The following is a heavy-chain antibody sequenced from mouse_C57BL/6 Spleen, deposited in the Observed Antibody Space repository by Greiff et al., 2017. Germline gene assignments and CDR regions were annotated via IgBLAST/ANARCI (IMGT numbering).Heavy chain of an antibody. J-gene: IGHJ1*03. D-gene: IGHD2-4*01. CDR2: IYPGDGDT. CDR3: ASDDYDEGYWYFDV. V-gene: IGHV1-82*01. CDR1: GYAFSSSW. Sequence: VQLQQSGPELVKPGASVKISCKASGYAFSSSWMNWVKQRPGKGLEWIGRIYPGDGDTNYNGQFKGKATLTADKSSSTTYMQLSILTSEDSAVYVCASDDYDEGYWYFDVWGTGTTVTVSS.